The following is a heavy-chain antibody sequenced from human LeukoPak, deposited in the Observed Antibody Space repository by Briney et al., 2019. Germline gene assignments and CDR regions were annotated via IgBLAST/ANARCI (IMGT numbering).Heavy chain of an antibody. Sequence: PGGSLRLSCAASGFTLSSYAMTWVRQAPGKGLEWVSAISGSGGSTYYADSVKGRFTISRDNSKNTLYLQMNSLRAEDTAVYYCAKDRSVRLPSYYFDYWGQGTLVTVSS. D-gene: IGHD5-18*01. CDR3: AKDRSVRLPSYYFDY. CDR2: ISGSGGST. J-gene: IGHJ4*02. V-gene: IGHV3-23*01. CDR1: GFTLSSYA.